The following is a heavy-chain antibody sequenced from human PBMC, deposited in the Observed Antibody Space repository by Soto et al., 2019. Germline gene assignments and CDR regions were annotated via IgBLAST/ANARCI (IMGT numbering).Heavy chain of an antibody. CDR2: SYDSGST. CDR1: GGSISSCY. V-gene: IGHV4-59*01. D-gene: IGHD2-15*01. J-gene: IGHJ3*02. Sequence: QVQLQESGPGLVKPSQTLSLTCTVSGGSISSCYWSWIRQRPGKGLEWIGYSYDSGSTNYNPSLTSRANISVDTTKNHFSPKLSSVTAADTAVYYCARGRGGWFINPLLNAFDIWGQGTMVAVSS. CDR3: ARGRGGWFINPLLNAFDI.